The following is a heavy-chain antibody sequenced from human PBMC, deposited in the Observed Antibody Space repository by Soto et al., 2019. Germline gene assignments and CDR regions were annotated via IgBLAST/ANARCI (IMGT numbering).Heavy chain of an antibody. CDR2: IYTSGST. Sequence: VQLLESGPGLVKPSETLSLTCTVSGGSISSYYWSWIRQPAGKGLEWIGRIYTSGSTNYNPSLKSRVTMSVDTSKNQFSLKLSSVTAADTAVYYCAREIAVLRFLEWLPNYFDYWGQGTLVTVSS. V-gene: IGHV4-4*07. CDR3: AREIAVLRFLEWLPNYFDY. J-gene: IGHJ4*02. D-gene: IGHD3-3*01. CDR1: GGSISSYY.